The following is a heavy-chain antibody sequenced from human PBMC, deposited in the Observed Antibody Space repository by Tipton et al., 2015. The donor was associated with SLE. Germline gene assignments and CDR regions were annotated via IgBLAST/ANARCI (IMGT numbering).Heavy chain of an antibody. J-gene: IGHJ4*02. CDR3: AKGSGWYKD. CDR2: IHYSGIA. D-gene: IGHD6-19*01. CDR1: GGSISSSIFF. Sequence: TLSLTCTVSGGSISSSIFFCSWVRQLPGKGLEWLSYIHYSGIAFYNPSLKRQVITSVDISKNQFSLKLNSVTAADTAVYYCAKGSGWYKDWGQGTLVTVSS. V-gene: IGHV4-31*01.